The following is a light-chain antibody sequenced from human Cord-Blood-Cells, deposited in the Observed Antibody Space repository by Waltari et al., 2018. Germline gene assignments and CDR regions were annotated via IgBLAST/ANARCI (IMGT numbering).Light chain of an antibody. CDR3: QQRSNWPPWT. CDR1: QSVSSY. Sequence: DIVLTQSPATLSLSPGERATLSCRASQSVSSYLAWYQQKPGQAPRLLIYDASNRATGIPARFSGSGSGTDFTLTISSLEPEEFAVYYCQQRSNWPPWTFGQGTKVEIK. V-gene: IGKV3-11*01. CDR2: DAS. J-gene: IGKJ1*01.